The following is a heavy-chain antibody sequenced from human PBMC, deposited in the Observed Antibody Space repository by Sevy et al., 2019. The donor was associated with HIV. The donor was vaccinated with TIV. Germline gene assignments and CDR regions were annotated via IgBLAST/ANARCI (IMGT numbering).Heavy chain of an antibody. CDR1: GIIFTSSG. CDR2: ISYHGRDK. J-gene: IGHJ4*02. Sequence: GGSLRLTCVVSGIIFTSSGMHWVRQAPGKGLEWVAVISYHGRDKFYADSVKGRFTISRDNSKNILYLQMNGLRIEDTAVYYCAEVKRGVWFGAFDYWGQGTLVTVSS. CDR3: AEVKRGVWFGAFDY. V-gene: IGHV3-30*18. D-gene: IGHD3-10*01.